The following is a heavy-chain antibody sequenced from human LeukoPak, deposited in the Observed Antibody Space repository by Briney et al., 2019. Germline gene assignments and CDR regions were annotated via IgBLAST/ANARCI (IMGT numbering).Heavy chain of an antibody. CDR3: ASLQNMITFGGVIVIPFDY. J-gene: IGHJ4*02. CDR1: GFTLSSDW. Sequence: GGSLRLSCAASGFTLSSDWMQWVRQGPGKGLVWVSHIHCDGSNTSSADSVKGRFTISRDNAKNALYLQMNSLRGEDTAVYYCASLQNMITFGGVIVIPFDYWGRDPWSPSPQ. V-gene: IGHV3-74*01. CDR2: IHCDGSNT. D-gene: IGHD3-16*02.